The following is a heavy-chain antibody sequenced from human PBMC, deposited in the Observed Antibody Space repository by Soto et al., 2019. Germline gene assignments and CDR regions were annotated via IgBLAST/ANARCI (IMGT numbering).Heavy chain of an antibody. CDR2: IYYSGST. CDR1: GGSISGSY. D-gene: IGHD6-19*01. J-gene: IGHJ4*02. Sequence: SETLSLTCTVSGGSISGSYWSWIRQPPGRGLEYIGYIYYSGSTNYNPSLQSRVTISVDTSKSQFSLKLSSVTAADTAVYYCARAGYSSGWDYFDYWGQGTLVTVSS. CDR3: ARAGYSSGWDYFDY. V-gene: IGHV4-59*01.